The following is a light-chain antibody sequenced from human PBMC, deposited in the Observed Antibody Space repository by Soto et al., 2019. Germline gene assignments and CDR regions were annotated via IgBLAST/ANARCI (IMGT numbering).Light chain of an antibody. CDR1: QSVSTN. Sequence: EIVMTQSPATLSVSPGERATLSCSSSQSVSTNLAWYQQQPGQATRLLIYGAFTRATGILARFSGSGSGTEFTLTISSLPYEDFAVYYCQQYNNWPRTFGQGTKVDIK. CDR3: QQYNNWPRT. CDR2: GAF. J-gene: IGKJ1*01. V-gene: IGKV3-15*01.